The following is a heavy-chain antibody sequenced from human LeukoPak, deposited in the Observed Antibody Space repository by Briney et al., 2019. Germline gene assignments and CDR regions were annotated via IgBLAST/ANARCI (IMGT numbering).Heavy chain of an antibody. Sequence: GGSLRLSCAASGFTFSSYGIHWVRQAPGKGLEWVAVISYDGSNKYYADSVKGRFTISRDNAKNSLYLQMNSLRAEDTAVHYCARENDEAFDLWGRGTLVTVSS. D-gene: IGHD1-1*01. CDR2: ISYDGSNK. CDR1: GFTFSSYG. J-gene: IGHJ2*01. CDR3: ARENDEAFDL. V-gene: IGHV3-30*03.